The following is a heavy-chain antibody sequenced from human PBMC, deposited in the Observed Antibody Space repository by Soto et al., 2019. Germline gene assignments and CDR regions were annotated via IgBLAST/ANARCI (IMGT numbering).Heavy chain of an antibody. J-gene: IGHJ6*02. V-gene: IGHV3-13*04. CDR3: ARSPPGGYHYYYGMDV. CDR2: IGTAGDT. D-gene: IGHD3-22*01. Sequence: EVQLVESGGGLVQPGGSLRLSCAASGFTFSSYDMQWVRQATGKGLEWVSAIGTAGDTYYPGSVKGRFTISRENAKNSWYLQINSLRAGDTAVYYCARSPPGGYHYYYGMDVWGQGTTVTVSS. CDR1: GFTFSSYD.